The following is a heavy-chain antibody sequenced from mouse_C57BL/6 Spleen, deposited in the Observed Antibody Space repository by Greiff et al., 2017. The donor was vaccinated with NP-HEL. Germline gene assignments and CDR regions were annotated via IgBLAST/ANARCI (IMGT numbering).Heavy chain of an antibody. Sequence: EVQLQQSGPELVKPGASVKISCKASGYSFTGYYMNWVKQSPEKSLEWIGEINPSTGGTTYNQKFKAKATLTVDKSSSTAYMQLKSLTSEDSAVYYCARSHYDYFGYWGQGTTLTVSS. CDR3: ARSHYDYFGY. V-gene: IGHV1-42*01. CDR1: GYSFTGYY. CDR2: INPSTGGT. J-gene: IGHJ2*01. D-gene: IGHD2-4*01.